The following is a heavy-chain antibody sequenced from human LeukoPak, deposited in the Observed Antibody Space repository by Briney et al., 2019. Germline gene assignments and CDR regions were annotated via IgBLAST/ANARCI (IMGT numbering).Heavy chain of an antibody. D-gene: IGHD3-10*01. V-gene: IGHV3-33*01. J-gene: IGHJ2*01. CDR2: IWYDGSNK. CDR1: GFTFSSYG. CDR3: ARDHYYGSGSPYWYFDL. Sequence: GRSLRLSCAASGFTFSSYGMHWVRQAPGKGLEWVGVIWYDGSNKYYADSVKGRFTISRDNSKNTLYLQMNSLRAEDTAVYYCARDHYYGSGSPYWYFDLWGRGTLVTVSS.